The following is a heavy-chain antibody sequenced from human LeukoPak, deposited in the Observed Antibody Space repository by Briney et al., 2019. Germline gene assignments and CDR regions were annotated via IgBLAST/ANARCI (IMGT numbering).Heavy chain of an antibody. CDR3: TREKDFGFGETNGY. V-gene: IGHV3-23*01. D-gene: IGHD3-10*01. CDR1: GFPFSTCA. Sequence: GGSLRLSCAAPGFPFSTCAMSWVRQTPGKGLEWFSIIDGPGTANYAKSVEGRFTISRDNSKSMLYLQMNSLRVEDTAVYYCTREKDFGFGETNGYWGQGTQVTVSS. CDR2: IDGPGTA. J-gene: IGHJ4*02.